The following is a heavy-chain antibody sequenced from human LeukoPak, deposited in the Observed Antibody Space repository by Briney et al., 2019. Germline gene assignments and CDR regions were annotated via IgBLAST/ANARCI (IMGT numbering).Heavy chain of an antibody. CDR1: GFTFSNHW. CDR2: IKQDGSEK. D-gene: IGHD1-26*01. Sequence: GGSLRLSCAASGFTFSNHWMTWVRQAPGKGLEWVAKIKQDGSEKYHVDSVKGRFTISRDNSKNTLYLQMNSLRAEDTAVYYCAKGPSGVGANSDYWGQGTLVTVSS. CDR3: AKGPSGVGANSDY. V-gene: IGHV3-7*02. J-gene: IGHJ4*02.